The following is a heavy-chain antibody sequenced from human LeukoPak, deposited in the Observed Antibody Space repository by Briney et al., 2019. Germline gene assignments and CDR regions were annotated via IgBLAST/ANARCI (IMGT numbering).Heavy chain of an antibody. CDR1: GFTFSSYA. CDR2: ISGSGGST. Sequence: TGGSLRLSCAASGFTFSSYAMSWVRQAPGNGLEWVSAISGSGGSTYYADSVKGRFTISRDNSKNTLYLQMNSLRAEDTAVYYCAKSPRIITMIVVYFDYWGQGTLVTVSS. D-gene: IGHD3-22*01. V-gene: IGHV3-23*01. CDR3: AKSPRIITMIVVYFDY. J-gene: IGHJ4*02.